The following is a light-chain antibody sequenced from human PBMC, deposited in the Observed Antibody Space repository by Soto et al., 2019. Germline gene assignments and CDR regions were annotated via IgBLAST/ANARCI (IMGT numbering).Light chain of an antibody. J-gene: IGKJ5*01. CDR1: QSVSSN. CDR2: RAS. Sequence: EIVGTQSPATLSVSTGERATLSCRASQSVSSNLAWYQQKPGQAPRLLIYRASTRATGITARFSGSGSGKEFTLTNSSRPFEDFADYHCQQYNNWPPLTLGQRNRLET. V-gene: IGKV3-15*01. CDR3: QQYNNWPPLT.